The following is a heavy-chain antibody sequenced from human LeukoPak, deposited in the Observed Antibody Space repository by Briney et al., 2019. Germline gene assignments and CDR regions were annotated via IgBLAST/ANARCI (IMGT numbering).Heavy chain of an antibody. V-gene: IGHV4-34*01. CDR1: GGSFSGYY. J-gene: IGHJ4*02. D-gene: IGHD4-17*01. CDR3: ARLDYGDYDY. CDR2: INHSGST. Sequence: KPSETLSLTCAVYGGSFSGYYWSWIRQPPGKGLEWIGEINHSGSTNYNPSLKSRVTISVDTSKNQFSLKLSSVTAADTAVYYCARLDYGDYDYWGQATLVTVSS.